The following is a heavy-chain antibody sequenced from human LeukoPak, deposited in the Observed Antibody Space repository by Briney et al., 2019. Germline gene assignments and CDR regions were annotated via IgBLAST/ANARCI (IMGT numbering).Heavy chain of an antibody. CDR3: ARGLGFDY. Sequence: PGGSLRLSCAASGFTFDDYAMPWVRQAPGTGLVWFSRINSDGSSTTYADSVKGRFTISRDNAKNTLYLQMNSLRAEDTAVYYCARGLGFDYWGQGTLVTVSS. CDR2: INSDGSST. J-gene: IGHJ4*02. D-gene: IGHD7-27*01. V-gene: IGHV3-74*01. CDR1: GFTFDDYA.